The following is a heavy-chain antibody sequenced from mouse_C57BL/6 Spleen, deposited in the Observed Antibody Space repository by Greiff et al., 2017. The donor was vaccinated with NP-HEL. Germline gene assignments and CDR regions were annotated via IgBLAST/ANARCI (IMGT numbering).Heavy chain of an antibody. J-gene: IGHJ2*01. CDR1: GYTFTDYE. V-gene: IGHV1-15*01. CDR2: IDPETGGT. D-gene: IGHD1-1*01. Sequence: VQLQQSGAELVRPGASVTLSCKASGYTFTDYEMHWVKQTPVHGLEWIGAIDPETGGTAYNQKFKGKAILTADKSSSTAYMELRSLTSEDSAVYYCTNVLLRFYFDYWGQGTTLTVSS. CDR3: TNVLLRFYFDY.